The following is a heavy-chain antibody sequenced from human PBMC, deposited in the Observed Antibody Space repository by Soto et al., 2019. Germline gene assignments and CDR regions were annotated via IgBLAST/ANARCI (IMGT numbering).Heavy chain of an antibody. Sequence: EVQLVESGGGLVQPGRSLRLSCAAYGFTFDDYAMHWVRQAPGKSLEWVSGISWNSGSIGYADSVKGRFTISRDNAKNSLYLQMNSLRAEDTALYYCAKERYGDYAFDYWGQGTLVTVSS. V-gene: IGHV3-9*01. J-gene: IGHJ4*02. CDR3: AKERYGDYAFDY. CDR1: GFTFDDYA. CDR2: ISWNSGSI. D-gene: IGHD4-17*01.